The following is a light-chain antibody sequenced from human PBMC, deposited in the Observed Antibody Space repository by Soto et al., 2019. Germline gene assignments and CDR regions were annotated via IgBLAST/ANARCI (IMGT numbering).Light chain of an antibody. CDR2: GAS. CDR3: QQYNNWPPIT. J-gene: IGKJ2*01. CDR1: QSVSSN. Sequence: EIVMTQSPATLSVSPGERATLSCRASQSVSSNLAWYQQKAGQAPRLLIYGASTRATGIPARFSGSGSGTNFTRTISSLQSEDFAVYYCQQYNNWPPITFGQGTKLEIK. V-gene: IGKV3-15*01.